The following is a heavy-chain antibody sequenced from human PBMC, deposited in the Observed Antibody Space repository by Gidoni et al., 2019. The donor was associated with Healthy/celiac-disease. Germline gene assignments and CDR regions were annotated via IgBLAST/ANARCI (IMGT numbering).Heavy chain of an antibody. CDR1: GFSLSNARLG. D-gene: IGHD5-18*01. V-gene: IGHV2-26*01. Sequence: QVTLKESGPVLVKPTETLTLTCTVSGFSLSNARLGVSWIRQPPGKALEWLAHIFSNDEKSYCTSLKSRLTISKDTSKSQVVLTMTNMDPVDTATYYCARSTRDTAMVAYYYDGMDVWGQGTTVTVSS. CDR2: IFSNDEK. J-gene: IGHJ6*02. CDR3: ARSTRDTAMVAYYYDGMDV.